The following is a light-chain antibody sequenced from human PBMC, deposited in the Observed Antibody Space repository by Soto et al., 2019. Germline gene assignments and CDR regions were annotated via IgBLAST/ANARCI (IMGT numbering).Light chain of an antibody. J-gene: IGKJ2*01. CDR2: WTS. Sequence: DIVMTQSPDSLAVSLGERVTINCKSSQSVLYSSNNKNYLAWYQQRPGQPPKLLIYWTSTRESGVPDRFSGSGSGSDFPLTIASLQAEDVAVYYCQQYESTPPTFGQGTKLEIK. V-gene: IGKV4-1*01. CDR1: QSVLYSSNNKNY. CDR3: QQYESTPPT.